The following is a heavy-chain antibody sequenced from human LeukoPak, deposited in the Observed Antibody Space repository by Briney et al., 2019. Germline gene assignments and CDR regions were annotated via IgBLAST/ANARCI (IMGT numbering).Heavy chain of an antibody. Sequence: PGGSLRLSCAASGFTFSSYGMHWVRQAPGKGLEWVAVIWYDGSNKYYADSVKGRFTISRDSSKNTLYLQMNSLRAEDTAVYYCTRGPYYYDSSGYMSSIDYWGQGTLVTVSS. J-gene: IGHJ4*02. CDR3: TRGPYYYDSSGYMSSIDY. CDR1: GFTFSSYG. V-gene: IGHV3-33*01. CDR2: IWYDGSNK. D-gene: IGHD3-22*01.